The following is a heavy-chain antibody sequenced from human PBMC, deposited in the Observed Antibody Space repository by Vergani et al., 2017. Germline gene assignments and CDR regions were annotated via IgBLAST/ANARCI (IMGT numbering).Heavy chain of an antibody. Sequence: QVQLVQSGAEVQKPGASVKVSCKASGYTFTGYYMHWVRQAPGQGLEWMGWINPNSGGTNYAQKFQGRVTMTRDTSISTAYMELSRLRSDDTAVYYCARVRSYYDSRGDAFDIWGQGTMVTVSS. V-gene: IGHV1-2*02. CDR2: INPNSGGT. J-gene: IGHJ3*02. CDR1: GYTFTGYY. D-gene: IGHD3-22*01. CDR3: ARVRSYYDSRGDAFDI.